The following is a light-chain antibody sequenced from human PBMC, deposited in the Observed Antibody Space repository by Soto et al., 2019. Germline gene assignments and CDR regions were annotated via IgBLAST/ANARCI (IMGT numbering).Light chain of an antibody. CDR1: QSISSY. V-gene: IGKV1-39*01. CDR3: PQSYSVPIT. J-gene: IGKJ5*01. Sequence: DIQMAQSPSSLSASVGDRVTITCRASQSISSYLNWYQQKPGKAPKLLIYAASSLQSGVPSRFSGSGSGTDYTLTISSLQPEDFATYYCPQSYSVPITSGQGTRLEIK. CDR2: AAS.